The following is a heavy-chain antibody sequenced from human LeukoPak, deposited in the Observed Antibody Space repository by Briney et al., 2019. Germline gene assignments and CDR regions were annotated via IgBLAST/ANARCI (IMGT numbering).Heavy chain of an antibody. CDR2: ISTDNGNT. CDR3: ARDPSGSYDFDY. Sequence: ASVKVSRKTSGYTFTSYGISWVRQAPGQGLEWMGWISTDNGNTNYAQKVQGRVTMTTDTSTSTAYMELRSLRSDDTAVYYCARDPSGSYDFDYWGQGTLVTVSS. CDR1: GYTFTSYG. V-gene: IGHV1-18*01. D-gene: IGHD1-26*01. J-gene: IGHJ4*02.